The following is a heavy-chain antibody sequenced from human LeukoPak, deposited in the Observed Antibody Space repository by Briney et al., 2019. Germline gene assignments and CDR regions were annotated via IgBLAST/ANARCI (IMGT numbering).Heavy chain of an antibody. Sequence: SETLSLTCTVSGGSISSYYWSWIRQPPGKGLEWIGYIYYSGSTNYNPSLKSRVTISVDTSKNQFSLKLSSVTAADTAVYYCARVGEQHHIDYWGQGTLVTVSS. CDR3: ARVGEQHHIDY. D-gene: IGHD6-13*01. CDR1: GGSISSYY. V-gene: IGHV4-59*01. CDR2: IYYSGST. J-gene: IGHJ4*02.